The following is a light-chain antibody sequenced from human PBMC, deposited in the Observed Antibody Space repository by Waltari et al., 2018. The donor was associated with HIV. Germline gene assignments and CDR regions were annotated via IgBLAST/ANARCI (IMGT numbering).Light chain of an antibody. V-gene: IGKV3-20*01. CDR1: QSVDDY. Sequence: ENVLTQSPATLSLSPGERATLSCRASQSVDDYLAWYQQKPGQAPRLLIYDTSHRVTGIPARFSGSGSGTDFTLTISRLEPEDFAVYYCQQYGSSPPYTFGQGTKLEIK. J-gene: IGKJ2*01. CDR3: QQYGSSPPYT. CDR2: DTS.